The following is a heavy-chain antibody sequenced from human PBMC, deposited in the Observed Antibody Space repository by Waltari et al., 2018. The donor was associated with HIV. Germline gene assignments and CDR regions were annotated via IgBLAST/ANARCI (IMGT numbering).Heavy chain of an antibody. CDR3: ARDYNYAPDY. V-gene: IGHV3-33*01. J-gene: IGHJ4*02. CDR1: GLPLTNFA. CDR2: IYYDGSNK. D-gene: IGHD5-18*01. Sequence: QVQLVESGGGVVQLGRSLRLSCAASGLPLTNFAMNWVRQAPGKGQEWVGNIYYDGSNKFYGDSVRGRFTISRDNSKQILYLQMNSLRVEDTALYYCARDYNYAPDYWGQGTLVVVSS.